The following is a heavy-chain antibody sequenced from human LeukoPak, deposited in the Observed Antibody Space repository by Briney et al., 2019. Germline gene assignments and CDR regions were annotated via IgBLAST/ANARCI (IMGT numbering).Heavy chain of an antibody. CDR2: IYSGAGT. J-gene: IGHJ4*02. CDR3: ARVPLYGDYADYYFDS. V-gene: IGHV3-66*01. Sequence: GGSLRLSCAASGFTVSNNCMSWVRQAPGKGLEWVSVIYSGAGTYYADSVKGRFTISRDNSKNTLYLQMNSLRAEDTAVYYCARVPLYGDYADYYFDSWGQGTLVTVSS. CDR1: GFTVSNNC. D-gene: IGHD4-17*01.